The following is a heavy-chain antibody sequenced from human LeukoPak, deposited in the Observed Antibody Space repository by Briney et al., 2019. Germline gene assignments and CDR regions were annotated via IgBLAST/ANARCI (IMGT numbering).Heavy chain of an antibody. CDR2: ISGSGGST. V-gene: IGHV3-23*01. CDR1: GFTFSSYI. J-gene: IGHJ4*02. D-gene: IGHD6-13*01. Sequence: GGSLRLSCAASGFTFSSYIMNWVRQAPGMGLEWVSAISGSGGSTYYADSVKGRFTISRDNSKNTLYLQMNSLRAEDTAVYYCAKGISGTGAGNFDYWGQGTLVIVSS. CDR3: AKGISGTGAGNFDY.